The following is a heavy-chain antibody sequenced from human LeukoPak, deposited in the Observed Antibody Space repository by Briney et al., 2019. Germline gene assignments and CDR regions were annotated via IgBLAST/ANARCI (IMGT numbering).Heavy chain of an antibody. J-gene: IGHJ4*02. D-gene: IGHD2-2*01. CDR3: ARDHVVDGLVFDY. Sequence: GGSLRLSCAAAGFTFRSHWMSWIRQAPGKGLEWVANINQDGSDKQYVDSVKGRFTISRDNAKNSLYLQMDSLRAEDTGLYYCARDHVVDGLVFDYWGQGALVTVSS. V-gene: IGHV3-7*01. CDR1: GFTFRSHW. CDR2: INQDGSDK.